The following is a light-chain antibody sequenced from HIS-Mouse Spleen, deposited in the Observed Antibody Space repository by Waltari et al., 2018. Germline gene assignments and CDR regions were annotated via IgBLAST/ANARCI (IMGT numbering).Light chain of an antibody. CDR1: QGISSY. CDR3: QQLNSYPPT. V-gene: IGKV1-9*01. CDR2: AAS. Sequence: DIQLTQSPSFLSASVGDRVTITCRASQGISSYLAWYEQKPGQAPKLLIYAASTLQSRVPSRFSGSGSGTEFTLTISSLQPEDFATYDCQQLNSYPPTFGQGTKVEIK. J-gene: IGKJ1*01.